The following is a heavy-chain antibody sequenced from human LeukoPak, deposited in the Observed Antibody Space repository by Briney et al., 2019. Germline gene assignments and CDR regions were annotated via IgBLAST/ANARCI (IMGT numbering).Heavy chain of an antibody. CDR3: ARDDLAGWFDP. CDR1: GFTFSSYG. Sequence: GGTLRLSCAASGFTFSSYGMSWVRQAPGKGLEWVSVIYSGGSTYYADSVKGRFTISRDNSKNTLYLQMNSLRAEDTAVYYCARDDLAGWFDPWGQGTLVTVSS. D-gene: IGHD2-21*02. CDR2: IYSGGST. J-gene: IGHJ5*02. V-gene: IGHV3-66*01.